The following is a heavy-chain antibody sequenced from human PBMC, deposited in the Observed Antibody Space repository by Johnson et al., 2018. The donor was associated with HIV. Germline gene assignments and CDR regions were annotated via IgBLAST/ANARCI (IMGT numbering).Heavy chain of an antibody. CDR1: EFTVSGGY. Sequence: VQLVESGGGLIQPGGSLRLSCAASEFTVSGGYMNWVRQAPGKGLEWVSVIYSGGSTYYADSVKGRFTISRDNSKNTLYLQMNSLRAEDTAVYYCAGRSSAWYEDAFDIWGQGTMVTVSS. V-gene: IGHV3-53*01. J-gene: IGHJ3*02. CDR3: AGRSSAWYEDAFDI. D-gene: IGHD6-19*01. CDR2: IYSGGST.